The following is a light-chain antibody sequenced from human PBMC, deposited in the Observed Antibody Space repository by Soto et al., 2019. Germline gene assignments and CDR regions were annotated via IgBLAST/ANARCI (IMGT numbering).Light chain of an antibody. V-gene: IGKV1-39*01. CDR3: QQANSFPIT. CDR2: AAS. J-gene: IGKJ5*01. Sequence: DIQMTQSQSSLSASVGERVTITCRASQNINSYLNWYQHKPGKAPNLLIYAASSLQSGVPSRFSGSGSGTHFTLTIISLQPEDFATYYCQQANSFPITFGQGTRLEI. CDR1: QNINSY.